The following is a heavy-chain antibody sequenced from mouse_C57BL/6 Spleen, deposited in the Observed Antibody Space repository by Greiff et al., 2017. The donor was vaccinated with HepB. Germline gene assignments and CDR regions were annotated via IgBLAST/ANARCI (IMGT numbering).Heavy chain of an antibody. CDR2: FYPGSGSI. Sequence: QVQLKQSGAELVKPGASVKLSCKASGYTFTEYTIHWVKQRSGQGLEWIGWFYPGSGSIKYNEKFKDKATLTADKSSSTVYMELSRLTSEDSAVYFCARHEGRFTVVAHYAMDYWGQGTSVTVSS. D-gene: IGHD1-1*01. CDR3: ARHEGRFTVVAHYAMDY. J-gene: IGHJ4*01. CDR1: GYTFTEYT. V-gene: IGHV1-62-2*01.